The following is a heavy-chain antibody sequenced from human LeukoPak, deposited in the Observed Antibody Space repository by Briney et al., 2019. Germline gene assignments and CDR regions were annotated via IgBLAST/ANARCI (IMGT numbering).Heavy chain of an antibody. D-gene: IGHD1-26*01. Sequence: SVKVSCKASGFTFTSSAVQWVRQARGQRLEWIGWIVVGSGNTNYAQKFQERVTITRDMSTSTAYMELSSLRSEDTAVYYCARGSGSTVVWYFDLWGRGTLVTVSS. V-gene: IGHV1-58*01. J-gene: IGHJ2*01. CDR1: GFTFTSSA. CDR3: ARGSGSTVVWYFDL. CDR2: IVVGSGNT.